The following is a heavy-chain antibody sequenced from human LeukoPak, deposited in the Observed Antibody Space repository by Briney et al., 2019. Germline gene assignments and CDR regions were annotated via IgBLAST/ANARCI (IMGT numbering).Heavy chain of an antibody. Sequence: SKTLSLTCAVSGASISTYYWGWVRQPPGKGLEWIGNIFYSGSPNYNPSLKSRVTTSFDTSKNQFSLKLSFVTAADTAVYYCARVGHIVAAGTYDYWGQGTLVTVSS. V-gene: IGHV4-59*12. CDR1: GASISTYY. D-gene: IGHD6-13*01. J-gene: IGHJ4*02. CDR2: IFYSGSP. CDR3: ARVGHIVAAGTYDY.